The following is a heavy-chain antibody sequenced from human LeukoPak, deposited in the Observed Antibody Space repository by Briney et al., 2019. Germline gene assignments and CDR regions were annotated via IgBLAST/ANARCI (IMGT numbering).Heavy chain of an antibody. Sequence: SGPALAKPTQTLTLTCTFSGFSLSTSGMRVSWIRQPPGEALEWLARIDWDDDKFYSTSLKTRLTISKDTSKNQVVLTMTSMDPVDTATYYCARSRYCSSTTCYGGYDYWGQGTLVTVSS. D-gene: IGHD2-2*01. CDR2: IDWDDDK. J-gene: IGHJ4*02. V-gene: IGHV2-70*04. CDR1: GFSLSTSGMR. CDR3: ARSRYCSSTTCYGGYDY.